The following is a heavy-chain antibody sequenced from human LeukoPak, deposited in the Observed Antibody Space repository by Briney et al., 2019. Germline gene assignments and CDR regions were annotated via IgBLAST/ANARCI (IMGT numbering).Heavy chain of an antibody. J-gene: IGHJ4*02. CDR2: VYWNDNT. Sequence: SGPTLVNPTQTLTLTCTLSGFSLTTSGMGVGWVRQPPGKALEWLGMVYWNDNTFYSPSLRNRLTVTKDTSKNQVFLTLTHMDPVDTATFYCAHQRTVSGYFRPFAHWGQGVLVTVSS. V-gene: IGHV2-5*01. D-gene: IGHD3-3*01. CDR1: GFSLTTSGMG. CDR3: AHQRTVSGYFRPFAH.